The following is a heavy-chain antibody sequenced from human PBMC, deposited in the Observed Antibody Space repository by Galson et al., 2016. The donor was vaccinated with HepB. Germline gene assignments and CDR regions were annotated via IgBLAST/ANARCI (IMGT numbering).Heavy chain of an antibody. CDR1: GYSFTNYW. V-gene: IGHV5-10-1*01. Sequence: QPGAEVKKPGESLRISCKGSGYSFTNYWISWVRQMPGKGLEWMGRIDPTDSYTYFSPSFQGHVTISVDKSISTAYLQWSSLKASDTAMYFCTRHLSFYGSGSWFDSWGQGTLVTVSS. CDR2: IDPTDSYT. J-gene: IGHJ5*01. D-gene: IGHD3-10*01. CDR3: TRHLSFYGSGSWFDS.